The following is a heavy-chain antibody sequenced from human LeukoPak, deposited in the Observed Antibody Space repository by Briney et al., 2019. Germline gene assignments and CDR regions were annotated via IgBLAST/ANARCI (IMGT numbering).Heavy chain of an antibody. D-gene: IGHD3-16*01. V-gene: IGHV3-20*04. CDR1: GFTFDDYG. CDR3: ARDLAVGAPYYYYYMDV. J-gene: IGHJ6*03. CDR2: INWNGGST. Sequence: GGSLRLSCAASGFTFDDYGMSWVRQAPGKGLEWVSGINWNGGSTGYADSVKGRFTISRDNAKNSLYLQMNSLRAEDTALYYCARDLAVGAPYYYYYMDVWGKGTTVTVSS.